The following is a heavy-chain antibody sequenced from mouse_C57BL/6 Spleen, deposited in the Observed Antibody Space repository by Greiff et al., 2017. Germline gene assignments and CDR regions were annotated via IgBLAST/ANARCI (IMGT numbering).Heavy chain of an antibody. D-gene: IGHD2-4*01. J-gene: IGHJ4*01. CDR3: ARSWYEYDYYAMDC. V-gene: IGHV14-2*01. CDR2: IYPEDGET. CDR1: GFNINDYY. Sequence: VQLQQSGAELVKPGASVKLSCTASGFNINDYYMHWVKQRPGQGLEWIGKIYPEDGETKYAPKFQGKATITVDTSSNTAYLQLSSLTSEDTAVDYCARSWYEYDYYAMDCWGQGTSVTVAS.